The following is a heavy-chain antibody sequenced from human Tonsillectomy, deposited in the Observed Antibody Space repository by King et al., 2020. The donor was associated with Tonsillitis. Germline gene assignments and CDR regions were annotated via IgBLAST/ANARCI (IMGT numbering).Heavy chain of an antibody. CDR2: IIPPSRTT. J-gene: IGHJ4*02. Sequence: VQLVESGAQMKKPGSSVKVSCRTSGATFTSYSIIWVRQAPGQGLEWMGGIIPPSRTTNYAQKFQGRVTISADESTGTAYMDLSSLRSEDTAVYFCARVAKSSGYDVYYFDYWGQGTLVTVSS. D-gene: IGHD5-12*01. CDR3: ARVAKSSGYDVYYFDY. CDR1: GATFTSYS. V-gene: IGHV1-69*01.